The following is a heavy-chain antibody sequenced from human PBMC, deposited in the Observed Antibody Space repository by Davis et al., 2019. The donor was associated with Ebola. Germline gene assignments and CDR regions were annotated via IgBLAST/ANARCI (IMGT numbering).Heavy chain of an antibody. V-gene: IGHV4-59*01. Sequence: MPSETLSLTCTVSGGSISSYYWSWIRQPPGKGLEWIGYIYYSGSTNYNPSLKSRVTISVDTSKNQFSLKLSSVTAADTAVYYCARSNYDFWSGYTTSNWCDPWGQGTLVTVSS. CDR2: IYYSGST. J-gene: IGHJ5*02. CDR3: ARSNYDFWSGYTTSNWCDP. D-gene: IGHD3-3*01. CDR1: GGSISSYY.